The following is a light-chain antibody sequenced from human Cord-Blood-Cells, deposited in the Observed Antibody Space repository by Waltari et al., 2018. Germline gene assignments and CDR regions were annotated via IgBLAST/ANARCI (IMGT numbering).Light chain of an antibody. CDR2: AAS. CDR3: QQSHSTLFT. CDR1: QSISSY. Sequence: DIQMTQSPSSLSASVGDRVTITCRASQSISSYLKWYQQKPGKAPKLLIYAASSLQSGVPSRFSGSGSGTDFTLTISNLQPEHVATYYCQQSHSTLFTFGPGTKVDIK. V-gene: IGKV1-39*01. J-gene: IGKJ3*01.